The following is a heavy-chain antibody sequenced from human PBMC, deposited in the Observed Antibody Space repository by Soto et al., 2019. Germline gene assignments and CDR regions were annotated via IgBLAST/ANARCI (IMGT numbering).Heavy chain of an antibody. D-gene: IGHD5-18*01. CDR1: GFTFSSYA. CDR2: ISSNGGST. Sequence: GGSLRLSCSASGFTFSSYAMHWVRQAPGKGLEYVSAISSNGGSTYYADSVKGRFTISRDNSKNTLYLQMSSLRAEDTAVYYCAGGYSTTYYYYYYGMDVWGQGTMVTVSS. J-gene: IGHJ6*02. V-gene: IGHV3-64D*06. CDR3: AGGYSTTYYYYYYGMDV.